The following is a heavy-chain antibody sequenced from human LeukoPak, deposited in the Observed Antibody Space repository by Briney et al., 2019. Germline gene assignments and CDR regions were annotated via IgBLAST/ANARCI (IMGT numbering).Heavy chain of an antibody. CDR1: GGSISSYY. CDR3: ARSYSSGWYGWFDP. Sequence: SETLSLTCTVSGGSISSYYWSWIRQPPGKGLEWIGYIYTSGSTNYNPSLKSRVTISVDTPKNQFSLKLSSVTAADTAVYYCARSYSSGWYGWFDPWGQGTLVTVSS. V-gene: IGHV4-4*09. D-gene: IGHD6-19*01. J-gene: IGHJ5*02. CDR2: IYTSGST.